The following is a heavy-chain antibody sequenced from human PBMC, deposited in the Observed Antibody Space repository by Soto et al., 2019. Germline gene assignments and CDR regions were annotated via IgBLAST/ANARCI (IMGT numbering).Heavy chain of an antibody. D-gene: IGHD5-12*01. V-gene: IGHV1-69*13. Sequence: GASVKVSCKASGYTFSSYAISWVRQAPGQGLEWMGGIIPIFGTANYAQKFQGRVTITADESTSTAYMELSSLRSEDTAVYYCARAPVEMATSTPVDIWGQGTMVTVSS. CDR3: ARAPVEMATSTPVDI. CDR2: IIPIFGTA. CDR1: GYTFSSYA. J-gene: IGHJ3*02.